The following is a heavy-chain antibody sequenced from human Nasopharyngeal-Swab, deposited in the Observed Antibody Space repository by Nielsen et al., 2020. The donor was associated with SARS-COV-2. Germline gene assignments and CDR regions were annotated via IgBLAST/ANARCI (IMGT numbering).Heavy chain of an antibody. D-gene: IGHD6-13*01. CDR1: GYTFTSYD. J-gene: IGHJ6*02. CDR2: MNPNSGNT. Sequence: ASVKVSCKASGYTFTSYDINWVRQATGQGLEWMGWMNPNSGNTGYAQKFQGRVTMTRNTSISTAYMELSSLRSEDTAVYYCARGSSSGTYYYNGMDVWGQGTTVTVSS. CDR3: ARGSSSGTYYYNGMDV. V-gene: IGHV1-8*01.